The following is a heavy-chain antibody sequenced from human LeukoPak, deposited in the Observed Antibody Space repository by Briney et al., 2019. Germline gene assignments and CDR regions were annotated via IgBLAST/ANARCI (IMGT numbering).Heavy chain of an antibody. Sequence: GESLKISCKGSGYSFTSYWIGWVRQMPGKGLEWMGIIYPGDSDTRYSPSFQGQVTISADKSISTAYLQWSSLKASDTAMYYCARQSLQLERRSPPYYYYYYMDVWGKGTTATVSS. CDR3: ARQSLQLERRSPPYYYYYYMDV. J-gene: IGHJ6*03. CDR1: GYSFTSYW. V-gene: IGHV5-51*01. D-gene: IGHD1-1*01. CDR2: IYPGDSDT.